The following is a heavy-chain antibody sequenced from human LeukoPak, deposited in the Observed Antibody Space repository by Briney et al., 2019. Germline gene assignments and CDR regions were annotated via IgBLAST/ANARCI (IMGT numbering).Heavy chain of an antibody. J-gene: IGHJ4*02. CDR1: GGTFSSYA. CDR2: IIPIFGTA. V-gene: IGHV1-69*06. D-gene: IGHD2-2*01. Sequence: SVKVSCKASGGTFSSYAISWVRQAPGQGLEWMGGIIPIFGTANYAQKFQGRVTITADKSTSTAYMGLSSLRSEDTAVYYCARDLGYCSSTSCPGGFDYWGQGTLVTVSS. CDR3: ARDLGYCSSTSCPGGFDY.